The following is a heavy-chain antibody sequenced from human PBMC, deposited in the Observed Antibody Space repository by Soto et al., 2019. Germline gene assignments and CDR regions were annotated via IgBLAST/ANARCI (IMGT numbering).Heavy chain of an antibody. CDR3: ARDYDFWSGFAFDI. D-gene: IGHD3-3*01. V-gene: IGHV3-53*04. J-gene: IGHJ3*02. CDR1: GFTVSSNY. CDR2: IYSGGST. Sequence: EVQLVESGGGLVQPGGSLRLSCAASGFTVSSNYMSWVRQAPGKGLEWVSGIYSGGSTYYADSVKGRFTISRHNSKNTLYLQMNSLRAEDTAVYYCARDYDFWSGFAFDIWGQGTMVTVSS.